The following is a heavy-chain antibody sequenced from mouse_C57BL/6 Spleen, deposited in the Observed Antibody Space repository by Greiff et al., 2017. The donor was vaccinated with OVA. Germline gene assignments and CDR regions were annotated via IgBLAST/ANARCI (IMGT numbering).Heavy chain of an antibody. V-gene: IGHV5-17*01. CDR1: GFTFSDYG. Sequence: EVKVVESGGGLVKPGGSLKLSCAASGFTFSDYGMHWVRQAPEKGLEWVAYISSGSSTIYYADTVKGRFTLSRDNAKNTLFLQMTSLRSEDTAMYYCARSDYYGSSYEHYAMDYWGQGTSVTVSS. D-gene: IGHD1-1*01. CDR3: ARSDYYGSSYEHYAMDY. CDR2: ISSGSSTI. J-gene: IGHJ4*01.